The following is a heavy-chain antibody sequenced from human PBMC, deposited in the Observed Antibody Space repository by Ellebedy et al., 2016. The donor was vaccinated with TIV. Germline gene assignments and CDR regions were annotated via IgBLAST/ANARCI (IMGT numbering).Heavy chain of an antibody. Sequence: PGGSLRLSCAASGFVVRNNYVSWVRQAPGKGLECVALIYSVGSTYYGDSVRGRFTISSDNTKNKLSLQMNNRTTEDTAVYFCASNVWGSGGYFDLWGRGTLVTVSS. D-gene: IGHD3-16*01. V-gene: IGHV3-53*01. CDR2: IYSVGST. CDR1: GFVVRNNY. CDR3: ASNVWGSGGYFDL. J-gene: IGHJ2*01.